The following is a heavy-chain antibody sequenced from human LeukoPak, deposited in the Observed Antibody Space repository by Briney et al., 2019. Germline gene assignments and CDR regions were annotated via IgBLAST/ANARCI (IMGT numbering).Heavy chain of an antibody. D-gene: IGHD6-13*01. Sequence: GGSLRLSCAASGFTFSSYWMSWVRQAPGNGLEWVANIKQDGSEKYYVDSVKGRFTISRDNAKNSLYLQMNSLRAEDTAVYYCARGGSSWPFDYWGQGTLVTVSS. CDR3: ARGGSSWPFDY. CDR2: IKQDGSEK. CDR1: GFTFSSYW. V-gene: IGHV3-7*01. J-gene: IGHJ4*02.